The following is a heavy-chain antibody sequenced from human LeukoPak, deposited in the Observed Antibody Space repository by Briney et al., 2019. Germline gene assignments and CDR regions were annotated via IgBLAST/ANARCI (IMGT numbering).Heavy chain of an antibody. CDR2: IYSSGST. CDR1: GASISSGSNY. Sequence: PSETLSLTCSVSGASISSGSNYWGWIRQPPGKTLEWIGSIYSSGSTYYNPSLKSRVIIIIDTPKNHFSLTLSSVTAADTAVYYCARDSGYELYYYYYMDVWGKGTTVTVSS. D-gene: IGHD5-12*01. J-gene: IGHJ6*03. CDR3: ARDSGYELYYYYYMDV. V-gene: IGHV4-39*07.